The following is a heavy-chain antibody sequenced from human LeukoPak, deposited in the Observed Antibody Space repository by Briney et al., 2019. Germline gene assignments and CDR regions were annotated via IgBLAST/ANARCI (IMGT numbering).Heavy chain of an antibody. J-gene: IGHJ4*02. D-gene: IGHD3-22*01. CDR1: GFTFSSYS. CDR3: ARDLLFYYDSSGYYPFDY. CDR2: ISISSSYI. Sequence: SLRLSCAASGFTFSSYSMNWVRQAPGKGLEWVSSISISSSYIYYADSVKGRFTISRDNAKNSLYLQMNSLRAEDTAVYYCARDLLFYYDSSGYYPFDYWGQGTLVTVSS. V-gene: IGHV3-21*01.